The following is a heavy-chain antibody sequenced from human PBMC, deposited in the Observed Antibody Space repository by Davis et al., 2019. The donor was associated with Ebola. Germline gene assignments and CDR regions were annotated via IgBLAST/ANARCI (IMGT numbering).Heavy chain of an antibody. Sequence: SETLSLTCAVYGGSFSSYYWSWIRQPPGKGLEWIGYIYYSGSTNYNPSLKSRVTISVDTSKNQFSLKLSSVTAADTAVYYCARLPIAARPPYYYGMDVWGQGTTVTVSS. CDR2: IYYSGST. CDR1: GGSFSSYY. D-gene: IGHD6-6*01. CDR3: ARLPIAARPPYYYGMDV. V-gene: IGHV4-59*08. J-gene: IGHJ6*02.